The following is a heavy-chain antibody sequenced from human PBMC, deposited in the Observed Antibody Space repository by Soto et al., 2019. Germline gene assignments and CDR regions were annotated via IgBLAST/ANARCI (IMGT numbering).Heavy chain of an antibody. V-gene: IGHV3-15*07. J-gene: IGHJ4*02. D-gene: IGHD3-10*01. CDR2: IKSKTDGGTT. Sequence: PGGSLRLSCAASGFTFSYAWMNWVRQAPGKGLNWVGRIKSKTDGGTTDYAAPVKGRFTISRDDSKNTLYLQMNSLKTEDTAVYYCAFNSGSGSYYFDYWGQGTLVTVSS. CDR1: GFTFSYAW. CDR3: AFNSGSGSYYFDY.